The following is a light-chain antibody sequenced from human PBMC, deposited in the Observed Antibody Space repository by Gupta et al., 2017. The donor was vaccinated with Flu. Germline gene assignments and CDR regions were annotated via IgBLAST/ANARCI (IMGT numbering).Light chain of an antibody. CDR1: SGAVSTSYY. J-gene: IGLJ3*02. CDR3: VLYMGSGLWV. V-gene: IGLV8-61*01. CDR2: NTS. Sequence: QTVVTQEPSFSVCPGRPVTLTCGLSSGAVSTSYYPSWHQQTPGQAPRTLIYNTSTRSSGVPDRFSGSILGSKAALTITGAQAEDESDYYCVLYMGSGLWVFGGGTKLTVL.